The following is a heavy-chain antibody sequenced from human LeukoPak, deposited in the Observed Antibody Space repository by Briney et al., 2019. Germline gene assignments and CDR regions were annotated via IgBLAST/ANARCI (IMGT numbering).Heavy chain of an antibody. CDR2: INPSGGST. V-gene: IGHV1-46*01. CDR1: GYTFTSYY. CDR3: AKAPRGYYSNNYYYGMDV. Sequence: ASVKVSCKASGYTFTSYYMHWVRQAPGQGLEWMGIINPSGGSTSYAQKFQGRVTMTRDTSTSTVYMELSSLRSEDTAVYYCAKAPRGYYSNNYYYGMDVWGQGTTVTVSS. J-gene: IGHJ6*02. D-gene: IGHD4-11*01.